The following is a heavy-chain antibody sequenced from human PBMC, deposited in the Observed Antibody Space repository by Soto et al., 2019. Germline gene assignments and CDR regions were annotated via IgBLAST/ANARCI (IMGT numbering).Heavy chain of an antibody. V-gene: IGHV1-69*01. CDR3: ARAYCSSTSCYYYGMDV. J-gene: IGHJ6*02. CDR2: IIPIFGTA. Sequence: QVQLVQSGAEVRKPGSSVKVSCKASGGTFSRHAISWVRQAPGQGLEWMGGIIPIFGTANYAQKFQGRVTITADESTSTAYMELSSLRSEDTAVYYCARAYCSSTSCYYYGMDVWGQGTTVTVSS. D-gene: IGHD2-2*01. CDR1: GGTFSRHA.